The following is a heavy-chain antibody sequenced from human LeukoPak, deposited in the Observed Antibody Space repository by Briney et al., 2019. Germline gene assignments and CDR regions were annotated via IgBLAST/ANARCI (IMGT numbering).Heavy chain of an antibody. CDR3: AKEHTMIVVVNWFDP. CDR1: GFTFSSYA. CDR2: ISGSGGST. D-gene: IGHD3-22*01. V-gene: IGHV3-23*01. Sequence: GGSLRLSCAASGFTFSSYAMSWVRQAPGKGLEWVSAISGSGGSTYYADSVKGRFTISRDNSKNTLYLQMNCLRAEDTAVYYCAKEHTMIVVVNWFDPWGQGTLVTVSS. J-gene: IGHJ5*02.